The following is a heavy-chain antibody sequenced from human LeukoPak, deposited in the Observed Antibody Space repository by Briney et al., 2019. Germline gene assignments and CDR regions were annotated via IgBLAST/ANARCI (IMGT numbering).Heavy chain of an antibody. D-gene: IGHD6-13*01. V-gene: IGHV3-48*03. Sequence: PGGSLRLSCAASGFTFSSYEMNWVRQAPGKGLEWVSYISSSGSTIYYADSVKGRFTISRDNAKNSLYLQMNSLRAEDTAVYYCARESWMVAAAYRDYYYMDVWGKGTTVTISS. CDR3: ARESWMVAAAYRDYYYMDV. J-gene: IGHJ6*03. CDR2: ISSSGSTI. CDR1: GFTFSSYE.